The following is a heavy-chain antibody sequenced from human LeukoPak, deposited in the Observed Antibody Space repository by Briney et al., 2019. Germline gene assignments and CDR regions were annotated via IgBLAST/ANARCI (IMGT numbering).Heavy chain of an antibody. V-gene: IGHV3-7*03. CDR3: ARDECGGDCYSDAFDI. Sequence: GGSLRLSCAASGFTFSSYWMSWVRQAPGKGLEWVANIKQDGSEKYYVDSVKGRFTISRDNAKNSLYLQMNSLRAEDTAVYYCARDECGGDCYSDAFDIWGQGTMVTVSS. CDR2: IKQDGSEK. CDR1: GFTFSSYW. J-gene: IGHJ3*02. D-gene: IGHD2-21*02.